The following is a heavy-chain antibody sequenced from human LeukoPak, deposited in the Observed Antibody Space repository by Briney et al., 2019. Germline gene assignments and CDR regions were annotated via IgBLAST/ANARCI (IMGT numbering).Heavy chain of an antibody. CDR2: ISYDGSNK. CDR1: GFTFSSYA. Sequence: PGGSLRLSCAASGFTFSSYAMHWVRQAPGKGLEWVAVISYDGSNKYYADSVKGRFTISRDNSKNTLHLQMNSLRAEDTAVYYCARATMTTVTYFDYWGQGTLVTVSS. J-gene: IGHJ4*02. D-gene: IGHD4-17*01. V-gene: IGHV3-30*04. CDR3: ARATMTTVTYFDY.